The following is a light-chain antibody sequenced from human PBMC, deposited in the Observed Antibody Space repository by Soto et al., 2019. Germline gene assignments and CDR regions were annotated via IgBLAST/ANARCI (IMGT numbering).Light chain of an antibody. V-gene: IGKV1-39*01. CDR2: AAS. Sequence: DIPMTHSPSSLSAFVGDRITITCRASQSINRFLNWYQQKSGRAPKLLINAASGLQNGVPSRFSGSGSGTDFTLTINNLQAEDVATYYCQQSQSFPLTFGGGTKVDIK. CDR1: QSINRF. CDR3: QQSQSFPLT. J-gene: IGKJ4*01.